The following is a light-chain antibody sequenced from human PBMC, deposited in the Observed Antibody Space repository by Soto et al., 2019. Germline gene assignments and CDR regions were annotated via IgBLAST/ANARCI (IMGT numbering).Light chain of an antibody. J-gene: IGKJ1*01. Sequence: DIQMTQSPSSLSASVGDRDTITCRASQSISSYLNWYQQQPGKAPKLLMYAASSLQSGVPSRFSGSGSGTDFTLTISRLQPEDFSTYYCQQSYSTPPGFGQGTKVEIK. V-gene: IGKV1-39*01. CDR2: AAS. CDR1: QSISSY. CDR3: QQSYSTPPG.